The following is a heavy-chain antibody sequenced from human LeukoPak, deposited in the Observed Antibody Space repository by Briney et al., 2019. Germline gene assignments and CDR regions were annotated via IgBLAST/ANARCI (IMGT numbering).Heavy chain of an antibody. CDR1: GFIFSNYG. CDR2: IRSDGSEK. Sequence: GGSLRLSCAVSGFIFSNYGMHWVRQAPGKGLEWVAFIRSDGSEKNYAGSVKGRFTISRDNSKNTLYVQMNSLRADDTAVYYCAKHDRSSVYWGQGTLVTVSS. V-gene: IGHV3-30*02. D-gene: IGHD3-22*01. J-gene: IGHJ4*02. CDR3: AKHDRSSVY.